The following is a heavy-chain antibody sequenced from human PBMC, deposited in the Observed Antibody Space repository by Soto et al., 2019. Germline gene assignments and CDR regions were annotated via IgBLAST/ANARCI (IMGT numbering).Heavy chain of an antibody. V-gene: IGHV4-59*08. Sequence: SETLSLTCAVSGGSISSYYWSWIRQPPGKGLEWIGYIYDSGSTNYNPSLKSRVTIPVDTSKNQFSLKLSSVTAADTAVYYCARRWYISSAFDIWGQGTMVTVSS. D-gene: IGHD6-13*01. J-gene: IGHJ3*02. CDR2: IYDSGST. CDR1: GGSISSYY. CDR3: ARRWYISSAFDI.